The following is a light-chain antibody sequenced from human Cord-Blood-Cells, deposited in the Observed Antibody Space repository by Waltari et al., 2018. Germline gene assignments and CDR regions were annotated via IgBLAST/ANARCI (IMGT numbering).Light chain of an antibody. Sequence: EIVLTQSPATLSLSPGERAPPSCRASQSVTSYLAWYQQKPGQAPRLLIYDASNRATGIPARFSGSGSGTDFTLTIRSREPEDFAVYYCQQRSNWPPYTFGQGTKLEIK. V-gene: IGKV3-11*01. CDR2: DAS. CDR1: QSVTSY. J-gene: IGKJ2*01. CDR3: QQRSNWPPYT.